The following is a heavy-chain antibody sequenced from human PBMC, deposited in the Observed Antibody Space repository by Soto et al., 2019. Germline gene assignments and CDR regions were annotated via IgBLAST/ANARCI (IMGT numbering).Heavy chain of an antibody. J-gene: IGHJ6*02. Sequence: QAHLVESGGGVAQPGRSLRLSCVASGFTFDTYGIHWVRQAPGKGLQWVALISYEGSNTYYADSVRGRFTISRDNSKNTLYLQINALRPDDTGVYYCARVTPGNNLYYFSGLDVWGRGTSVTVSS. CDR1: GFTFDTYG. CDR2: ISYEGSNT. D-gene: IGHD1-1*01. V-gene: IGHV3-30-3*01. CDR3: ARVTPGNNLYYFSGLDV.